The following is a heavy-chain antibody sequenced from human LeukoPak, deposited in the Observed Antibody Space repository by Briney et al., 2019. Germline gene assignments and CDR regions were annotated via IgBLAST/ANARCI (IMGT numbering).Heavy chain of an antibody. CDR2: ISWNSGSI. CDR3: ARGLEWAVAGTFDY. D-gene: IGHD6-19*01. Sequence: PGRSLRLSCAASGFTFDDYAMHWVRQAPGKGLEWVSGISWNSGSIGYADSVKGRFTISRDNAKNSLYLQMNSLRAEDTAVYYCARGLEWAVAGTFDYWGQGTLVTVSS. CDR1: GFTFDDYA. J-gene: IGHJ4*02. V-gene: IGHV3-9*01.